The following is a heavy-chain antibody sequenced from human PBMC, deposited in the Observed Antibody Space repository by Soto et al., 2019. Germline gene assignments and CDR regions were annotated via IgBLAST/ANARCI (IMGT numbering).Heavy chain of an antibody. V-gene: IGHV4-31*03. CDR2: IYYSGST. Sequence: SETLSLTCTVSGGSISSGGYYWSWIRQHPGKGLEWIGYIYYSGSTYYNPSLKSRVTISVETSKNQFSLKLSSVTAADTAVYYCARVNYDYIWGSYRYNYFDYWGQGTLVTVSS. J-gene: IGHJ4*02. D-gene: IGHD3-16*02. CDR1: GGSISSGGYY. CDR3: ARVNYDYIWGSYRYNYFDY.